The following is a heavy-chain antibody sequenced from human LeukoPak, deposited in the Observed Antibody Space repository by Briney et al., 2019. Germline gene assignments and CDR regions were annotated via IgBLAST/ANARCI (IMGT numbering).Heavy chain of an antibody. CDR2: LSYDGSNK. D-gene: IGHD6-19*01. CDR1: GFTFSSYA. V-gene: IGHV3-30-3*01. CDR3: ARDRIAVALDDAFDI. Sequence: GGSLRLSCAASGFTFSSYAMHWVRQAPGKGLEWVAVLSYDGSNKYYADSVKGRFTISRDNSKNTLYLQMNSLRAEDTAVYYCARDRIAVALDDAFDIWGQGTMVTVSS. J-gene: IGHJ3*02.